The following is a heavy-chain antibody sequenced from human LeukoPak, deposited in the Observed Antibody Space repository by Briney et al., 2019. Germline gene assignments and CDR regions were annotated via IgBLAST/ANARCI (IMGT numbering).Heavy chain of an antibody. J-gene: IGHJ4*02. D-gene: IGHD3-3*01. CDR3: ARGAIITIFGVARPFDY. V-gene: IGHV4-34*01. CDR1: GGSFSGYY. Sequence: SETLSLTCAVYGGSFSGYYWSWIRQPPGKGLEWIGEINHSGSTNYNPSLKSRVTISVDTSKNQFSLKLSSVTAADTAVYYCARGAIITIFGVARPFDYWGQGTLVTASS. CDR2: INHSGST.